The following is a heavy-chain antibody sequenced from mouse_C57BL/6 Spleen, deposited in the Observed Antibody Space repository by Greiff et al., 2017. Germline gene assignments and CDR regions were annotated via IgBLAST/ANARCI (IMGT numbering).Heavy chain of an antibody. J-gene: IGHJ2*01. CDR2: IYPGSGNT. Sequence: QVQLKQSGAELVRPGASVKLSCKASGYTFTDYYINWVKQRPGQGLEWIARIYPGSGNTYYNEKFKGKATLTAEKSSSTAYMQLSSLTSEYSAVYFCARSNPFDYWGQGTTLTVSS. CDR1: GYTFTDYY. V-gene: IGHV1-76*01. CDR3: ARSNPFDY. D-gene: IGHD6-1*01.